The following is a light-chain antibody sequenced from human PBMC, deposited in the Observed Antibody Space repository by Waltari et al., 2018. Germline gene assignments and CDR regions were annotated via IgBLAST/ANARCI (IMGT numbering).Light chain of an antibody. J-gene: IGKJ2*01. V-gene: IGKV3-15*01. CDR1: QRVSSN. CDR2: GAS. CDR3: QQYNNWPPYT. Sequence: EIVMTQSPATLSVSPGERATLSCRASQRVSSNLAWYQQKPGQAPRLLIYGASTRATGIPARFSGNGSGTEFTLTISSMQSEDFAVYYCQQYNNWPPYTFGQGTKLEIK.